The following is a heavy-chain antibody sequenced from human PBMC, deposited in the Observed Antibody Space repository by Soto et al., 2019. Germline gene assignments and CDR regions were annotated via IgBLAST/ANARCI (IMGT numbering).Heavy chain of an antibody. Sequence: PSENLSLTLTVYDDSIHSNYWSWIRQPPGKGLQWIGYIYYSGSTNYNPSLKSRVTISVDTSKNQFSLKLSSVTAADTAVYYCARHARTLYYYDSSGYYYDDAFDIWGQGTMVT. CDR3: ARHARTLYYYDSSGYYYDDAFDI. V-gene: IGHV4-59*08. J-gene: IGHJ3*02. D-gene: IGHD3-22*01. CDR1: DDSIHSNY. CDR2: IYYSGST.